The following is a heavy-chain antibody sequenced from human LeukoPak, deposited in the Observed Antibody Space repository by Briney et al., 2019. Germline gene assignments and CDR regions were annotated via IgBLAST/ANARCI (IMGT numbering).Heavy chain of an antibody. CDR1: GYTFTGYY. CDR2: INPNSGGT. D-gene: IGHD6-25*01. V-gene: IGHV1-2*02. CDR3: ARDRGDYYFDY. Sequence: GASVKVSCKASGYTFTGYYMHWVRQAPGQGLEWMGWINPNSGGTNYAQKFQGRVTMTRDTSISTAYMELRSLRSDDTAVYFCARDRGDYYFDYWGQGTLVSVSS. J-gene: IGHJ4*02.